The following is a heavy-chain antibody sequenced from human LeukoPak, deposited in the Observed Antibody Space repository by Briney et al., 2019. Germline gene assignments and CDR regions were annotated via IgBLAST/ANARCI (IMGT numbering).Heavy chain of an antibody. V-gene: IGHV3-33*06. Sequence: PGRSLRLSCAGSGFTFGGYGMHWFRQAPGKGLEWVAVIWYDGSNKYYVDSVKGRFTISRDNSKNTLYLQMNSLRAEDTAVYYCAKSLDGAFDIWGQGTMVTVSS. J-gene: IGHJ3*02. CDR1: GFTFGGYG. D-gene: IGHD5-24*01. CDR3: AKSLDGAFDI. CDR2: IWYDGSNK.